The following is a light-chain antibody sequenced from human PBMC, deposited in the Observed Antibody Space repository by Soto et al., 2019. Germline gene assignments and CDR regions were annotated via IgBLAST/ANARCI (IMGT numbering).Light chain of an antibody. CDR1: QSVSSY. Sequence: EIVLTQSPATLSLSPGERATLSCRASQSVSSYLAWHQQKPGQAPRLLIYDASARATGIPARFRGSGSGTDFTLSISSLEPEDFAVYYCQQRGYTFGQGTKLEIK. V-gene: IGKV3-11*01. CDR3: QQRGYT. J-gene: IGKJ2*01. CDR2: DAS.